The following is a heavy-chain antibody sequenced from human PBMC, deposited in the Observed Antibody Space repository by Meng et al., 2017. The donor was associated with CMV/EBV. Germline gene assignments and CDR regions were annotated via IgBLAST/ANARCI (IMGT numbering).Heavy chain of an antibody. J-gene: IGHJ6*02. CDR2: IIPILGIA. Sequence: SVKVSCKASGGTFSSYAISWVRQAPGQGLEWMGGIIPILGIANYAQKFQGRVTITADKSTSTAYMELSSLRSEDTAVYYCAMSITIFGVVTHYYYYYGMDVWGQGTMVTVSS. CDR1: GGTFSSYA. V-gene: IGHV1-69*10. CDR3: AMSITIFGVVTHYYYYYGMDV. D-gene: IGHD3-3*01.